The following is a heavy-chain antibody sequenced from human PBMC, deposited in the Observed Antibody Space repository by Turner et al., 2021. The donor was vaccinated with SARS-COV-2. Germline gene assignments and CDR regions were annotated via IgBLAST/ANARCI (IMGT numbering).Heavy chain of an antibody. CDR3: AKAQLGYYLGVDY. J-gene: IGHJ4*02. CDR2: IRVSGSSK. Sequence: EVQRLEAGGGWVQPGGCLRLSSAASGFTFSSDVMLWVRQAPGKGLEWVSDIRVSGSSKYYADSVKGRFTISRDNSKNTLYLQMNSLRAEDTAVYYCAKAQLGYYLGVDYWGQGTLVTVSS. V-gene: IGHV3-23*01. CDR1: GFTFSSDV. D-gene: IGHD3-3*01.